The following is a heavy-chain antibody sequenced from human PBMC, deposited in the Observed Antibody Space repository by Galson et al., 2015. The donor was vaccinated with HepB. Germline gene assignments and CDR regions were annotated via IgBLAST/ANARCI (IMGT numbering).Heavy chain of an antibody. D-gene: IGHD3-22*01. CDR3: ARDQSNYYDSSGPDAFDI. J-gene: IGHJ3*02. CDR2: ISSSSSYI. CDR1: GFTFSSYS. V-gene: IGHV3-21*01. Sequence: SLRLSCAASGFTFSSYSMNWVRQAPGKGLEWVSSISSSSSYIYYADSVKGRFTISRDNAKNSLYLQMNSLRAEDTAVYYCARDQSNYYDSSGPDAFDIWGQGTMVTVSS.